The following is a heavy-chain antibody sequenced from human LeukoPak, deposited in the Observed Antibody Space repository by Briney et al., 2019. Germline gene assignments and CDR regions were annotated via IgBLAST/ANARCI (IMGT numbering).Heavy chain of an antibody. Sequence: GGSLRLSCAASGFTFTSYWMHWVRQAPGKGLVWVSRVNSDGSSTTYADSVKGRFTISRDNAKNTLYLQMNSLKAEDTAVYYCARGRYYGMDVWGQGTTVTVSS. V-gene: IGHV3-74*01. CDR2: VNSDGSST. CDR1: GFTFTSYW. J-gene: IGHJ6*02. CDR3: ARGRYYGMDV.